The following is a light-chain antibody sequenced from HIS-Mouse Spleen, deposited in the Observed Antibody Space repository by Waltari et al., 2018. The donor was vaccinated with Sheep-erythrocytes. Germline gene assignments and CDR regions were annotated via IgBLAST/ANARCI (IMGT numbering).Light chain of an antibody. Sequence: QSALTQPRSVSGSPGQSVTISCTGTSSDVGGYNYVSWYQQHPGKAPKLMFYDVSRRPSGVPDRFSGSKSGNTASLTISGLQAEDEADYYCCSDAGSYTVVFGGGTKLTVL. CDR2: DVS. CDR3: CSDAGSYTVV. V-gene: IGLV2-11*01. J-gene: IGLJ2*01. CDR1: SSDVGGYNY.